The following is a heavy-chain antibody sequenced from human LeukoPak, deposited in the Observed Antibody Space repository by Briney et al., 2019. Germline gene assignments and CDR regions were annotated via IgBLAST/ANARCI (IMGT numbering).Heavy chain of an antibody. Sequence: SETLSLTCAVSGGSINSHYWGWIRQPPGKGLQWIGDIYYTGKNNYNPSLKSRVTISLDTSKDHLSLNLTSVVAADTAIYYCVRRDTGWNYFDYWGQGILVTVSS. V-gene: IGHV4-59*08. CDR1: GGSINSHY. J-gene: IGHJ4*02. D-gene: IGHD6-19*01. CDR2: IYYTGKN. CDR3: VRRDTGWNYFDY.